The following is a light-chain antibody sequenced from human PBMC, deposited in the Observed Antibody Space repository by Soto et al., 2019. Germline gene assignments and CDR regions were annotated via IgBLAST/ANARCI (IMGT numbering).Light chain of an antibody. J-gene: IGKJ4*01. Sequence: DIQMTQSPSSLSASVGDRVTITCRASQSIDNYLNWYQQKSGKAPQLLIYSASHLQSGVPSRFSGGGYGTDFILIISSLQPEDSAIYFCQQSITAPLTFGGGTKVEIK. CDR2: SAS. CDR3: QQSITAPLT. CDR1: QSIDNY. V-gene: IGKV1-39*01.